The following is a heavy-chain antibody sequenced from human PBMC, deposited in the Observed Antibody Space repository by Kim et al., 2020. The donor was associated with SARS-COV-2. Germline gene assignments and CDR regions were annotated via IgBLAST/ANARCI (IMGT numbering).Heavy chain of an antibody. J-gene: IGHJ4*02. V-gene: IGHV3-33*01. CDR2: NK. D-gene: IGHD1-26*01. CDR3: ARGYSGWFLV. Sequence: NKYYAYSVKGRFTISRDNSKNTLYLQMNSLRAEDTAVYYCARGYSGWFLVWGQGTLVTVSS.